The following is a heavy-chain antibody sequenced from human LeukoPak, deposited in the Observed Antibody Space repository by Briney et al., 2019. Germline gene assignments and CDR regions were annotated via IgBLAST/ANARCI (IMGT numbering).Heavy chain of an antibody. V-gene: IGHV3-7*01. D-gene: IGHD3-9*01. CDR3: ARDNIYDVLTGYYTRFDY. J-gene: IGHJ4*02. Sequence: PGGSLRLSCAASGFTFSSYWMSWVRRARGRGLEWVANIKQDGGEKYYVDSVKGRFTISRDNAKNSLYLQMNSLGVEDTAVYYCARDNIYDVLTGYYTRFDYWGQGTLVTVSS. CDR1: GFTFSSYW. CDR2: IKQDGGEK.